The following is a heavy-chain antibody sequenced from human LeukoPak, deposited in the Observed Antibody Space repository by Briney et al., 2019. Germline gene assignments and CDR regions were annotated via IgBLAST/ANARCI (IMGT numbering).Heavy chain of an antibody. J-gene: IGHJ6*02. CDR1: GFTFSSYA. D-gene: IGHD2-15*01. CDR2: ISGSGGST. V-gene: IGHV3-23*01. Sequence: GGSLRLSCAASGFTFSSYAMGWVRQAPGKGLEWVSAISGSGGSTYYADSVKGRFTISRDNSKNTLYLQMNSLRAEDTAVYYYAKGGRYCSGGSCYSPHYYGMDVWGQGTTVTVSS. CDR3: AKGGRYCSGGSCYSPHYYGMDV.